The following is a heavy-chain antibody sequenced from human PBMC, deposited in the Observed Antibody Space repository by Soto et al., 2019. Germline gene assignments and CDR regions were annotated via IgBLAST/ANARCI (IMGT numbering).Heavy chain of an antibody. J-gene: IGHJ4*02. V-gene: IGHV1-8*02. CDR1: GYTFTSYY. Sequence: ASVKVSCKASGYTFTSYYMHWVRQAPGQGLEWMGLMNPNSGNTGYAQKFQGRVTMTRNTSISTAYMELSSLRSEDTAVYYCARHCSGGSCYSGSVDYWGQGTLVTVSS. D-gene: IGHD2-15*01. CDR2: MNPNSGNT. CDR3: ARHCSGGSCYSGSVDY.